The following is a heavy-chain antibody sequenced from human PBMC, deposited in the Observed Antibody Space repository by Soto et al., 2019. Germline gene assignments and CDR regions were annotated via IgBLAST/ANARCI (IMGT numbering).Heavy chain of an antibody. CDR2: ISAYNGNT. CDR1: GYTFTSYG. J-gene: IGHJ5*02. D-gene: IGHD6-25*01. V-gene: IGHV1-18*01. Sequence: AAVKVCCKASGYTFTSYGISWVLQAPGQGLEWMGWISAYNGNTNYAQKLQGRVTMTTDTSTSTAYMELRSLRSDDTVVYYCARDFIGRKRLPPNSFVPRCQATFVTVSS. CDR3: ARDFIGRKRLPPNSFVP.